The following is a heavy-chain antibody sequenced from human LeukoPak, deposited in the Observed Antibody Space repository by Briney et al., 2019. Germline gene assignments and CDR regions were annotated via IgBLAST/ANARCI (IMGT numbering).Heavy chain of an antibody. CDR3: AREDYVWGSYRYDAFDI. Sequence: GGSLRLSCAASGFTFSSHSMNWVRQAPGKGLEWVSSISSSSSYIYYADSVKGRFTISRDNAKNSLYLQMNSLRAEDTAVYYCAREDYVWGSYRYDAFDIWGQGTMVTVSS. V-gene: IGHV3-21*01. J-gene: IGHJ3*02. D-gene: IGHD3-16*02. CDR1: GFTFSSHS. CDR2: ISSSSSYI.